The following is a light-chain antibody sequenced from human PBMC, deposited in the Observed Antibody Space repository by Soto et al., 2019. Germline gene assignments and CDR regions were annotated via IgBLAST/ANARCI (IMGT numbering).Light chain of an antibody. CDR3: QQRSNWPYT. V-gene: IGKV3-11*01. J-gene: IGKJ2*01. CDR2: DTS. CDR1: QTISRY. Sequence: EIVLTQSPATLSLSPGDRATLSCRASQTISRYLAWYQQRPGQAPRLLIYDTSNRATGIPARFSGSGSGTDFTLTISSLEAEDFAVYYCQQRSNWPYTFGQGTKVEIK.